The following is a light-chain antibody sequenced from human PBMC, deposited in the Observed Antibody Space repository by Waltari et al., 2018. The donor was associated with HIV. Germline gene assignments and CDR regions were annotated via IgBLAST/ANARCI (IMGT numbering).Light chain of an antibody. Sequence: QSVLTQPPSASGTPGQRVTISCSGSSSHIGINIVHWDQQPPGTAPKRINDSNKQRPSGVPDRFSGSKSGTSASLAISGLQSEDEADYYCAAWDDTLNGYVFGTGTKITVL. J-gene: IGLJ1*01. CDR1: SSHIGINI. V-gene: IGLV1-44*01. CDR2: SNK. CDR3: AAWDDTLNGYV.